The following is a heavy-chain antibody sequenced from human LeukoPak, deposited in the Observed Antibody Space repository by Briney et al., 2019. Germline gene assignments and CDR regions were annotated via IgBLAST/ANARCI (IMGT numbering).Heavy chain of an antibody. J-gene: IGHJ6*02. CDR3: ARDVRTHYYYYGMDV. V-gene: IGHV3-30-3*01. CDR1: GFTFSSYA. D-gene: IGHD2-8*01. Sequence: GSLRLSCAASGFTFSSYAMHWVRQAPGKGLEWVAVISYDGSNKYYADSVKGRFTISRDNSKNTLYLQMNSLRAEDTAVYYCARDVRTHYYYYGMDVWGQGTTVTVSS. CDR2: ISYDGSNK.